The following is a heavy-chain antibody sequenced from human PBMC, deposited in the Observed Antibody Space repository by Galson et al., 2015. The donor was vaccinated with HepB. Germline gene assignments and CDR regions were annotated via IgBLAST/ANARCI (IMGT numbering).Heavy chain of an antibody. CDR2: IWYDGSNK. CDR1: GFTFSSYG. CDR3: ARDISLRFLEWLLDY. D-gene: IGHD3-3*01. J-gene: IGHJ4*02. Sequence: SLRLSCAASGFTFSSYGMHWVRQAPGKGLEWVAVIWYDGSNKYYADSVKGRFTISRDNSKNTLYLQMNSLRAEDTAVYYCARDISLRFLEWLLDYWGQGTLVSVSS. V-gene: IGHV3-33*01.